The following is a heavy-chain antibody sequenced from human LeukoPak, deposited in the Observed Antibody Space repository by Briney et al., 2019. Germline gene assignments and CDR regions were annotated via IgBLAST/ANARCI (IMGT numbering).Heavy chain of an antibody. CDR3: ARGGYSPDY. J-gene: IGHJ4*02. Sequence: GGSLGLSCVASGFTFNTYSMNWVRQTPGRGLEWVSYISTTSATIYYADSVKGRFTISRDSVKNSLYLQMNSLRAEDTALYYCARGGYSPDYWGQGTLVTVSS. CDR2: ISTTSATI. V-gene: IGHV3-48*01. D-gene: IGHD3-22*01. CDR1: GFTFNTYS.